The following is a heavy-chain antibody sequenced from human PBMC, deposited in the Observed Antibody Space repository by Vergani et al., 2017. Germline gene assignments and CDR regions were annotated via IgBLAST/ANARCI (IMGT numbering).Heavy chain of an antibody. CDR1: GYSFTTYW. J-gene: IGHJ6*02. CDR3: ARRAVTGSYGMDV. Sequence: EVQLVQSGAEVKEPGESLTISCKGSGYSFTTYWITWVRQMPGKGLEWMGRIDPSDSYTNYSPSFQGHVTSSADKSISTAYLQWSSLKASDTAMYYCARRAVTGSYGMDVWGQGTTVTVSS. D-gene: IGHD6-19*01. V-gene: IGHV5-10-1*03. CDR2: IDPSDSYT.